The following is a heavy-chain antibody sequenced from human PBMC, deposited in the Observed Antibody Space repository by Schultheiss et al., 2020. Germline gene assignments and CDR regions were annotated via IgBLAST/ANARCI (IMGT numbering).Heavy chain of an antibody. CDR2: ISGSGGST. CDR3: AKDLLRTMPPPAFDI. CDR1: GFTFIAYT. D-gene: IGHD3-3*01. J-gene: IGHJ3*02. Sequence: GGSLRLSCAASGFTFIAYTINWVRQAPGKGLEWVASISGSGGSTYYADSVKGRFTISRDNSKNTLYLQMNSLRAEDTAVYYCAKDLLRTMPPPAFDIWGQGTMVTVSS. V-gene: IGHV3-23*01.